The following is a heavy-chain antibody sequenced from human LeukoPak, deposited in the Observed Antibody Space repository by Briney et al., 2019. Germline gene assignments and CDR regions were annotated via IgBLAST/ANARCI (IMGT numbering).Heavy chain of an antibody. Sequence: SETLSLTCAVYGGSFSGYYWSWIRQPPGKGLEWIGEINHSGSTNYNPSLKSRVTISVDTSKNQFSLKLSSVTAADTAVYYCARGWWGPNWFDPRGQGTLVTVSS. CDR3: ARGWWGPNWFDP. CDR1: GGSFSGYY. J-gene: IGHJ5*02. CDR2: INHSGST. V-gene: IGHV4-34*01. D-gene: IGHD2-21*02.